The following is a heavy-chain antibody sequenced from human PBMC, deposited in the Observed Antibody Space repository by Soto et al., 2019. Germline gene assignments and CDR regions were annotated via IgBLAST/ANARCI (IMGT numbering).Heavy chain of an antibody. CDR3: ATTVAVEVNPDGMDV. CDR1: GFTFSSYS. D-gene: IGHD2-15*01. J-gene: IGHJ6*02. V-gene: IGHV3-21*01. CDR2: ISSSSSYI. Sequence: EVQLVESGGDLVKPGGSLRLSCAASGFTFSSYSMNWVRQAPGKGLEWVSFISSSSSYIYYADSVKGRFTISRDNAKNSLYLQMNSLRAEDTAVYYCATTVAVEVNPDGMDVRGQGTTVTVSS.